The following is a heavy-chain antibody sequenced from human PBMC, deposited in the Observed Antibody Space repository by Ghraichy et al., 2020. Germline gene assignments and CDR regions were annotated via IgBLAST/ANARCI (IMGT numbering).Heavy chain of an antibody. CDR2: IRSKAYGGTT. Sequence: GESLNISCTASGFTFGDYAMSWFRQAPGKGLEWVGFIRSKAYGGTTECAASVKGRFTISRDDSKSIAYLQMNSLKTEDTAVYYCTRDIVVVVAATEDYSYYGMDVWGQGTTVTVSS. CDR3: TRDIVVVVAATEDYSYYGMDV. D-gene: IGHD2-15*01. J-gene: IGHJ6*02. V-gene: IGHV3-49*03. CDR1: GFTFGDYA.